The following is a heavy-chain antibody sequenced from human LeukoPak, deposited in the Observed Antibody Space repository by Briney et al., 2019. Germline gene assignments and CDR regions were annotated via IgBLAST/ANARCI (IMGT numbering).Heavy chain of an antibody. D-gene: IGHD4-11*01. Sequence: ASVKVSCKASGYTFTSYDMNWVRQATGQGLEWMGWMNPDSGNTDYAQKFQGRVTMTRNTSISTAYMELSSLRSEDTAVYYCASSQVTPLPLHYWGQGTLVTVSS. CDR3: ASSQVTPLPLHY. J-gene: IGHJ4*02. CDR1: GYTFTSYD. V-gene: IGHV1-8*01. CDR2: MNPDSGNT.